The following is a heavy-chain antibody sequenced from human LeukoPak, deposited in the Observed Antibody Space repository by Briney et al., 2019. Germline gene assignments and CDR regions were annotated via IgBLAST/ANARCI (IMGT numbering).Heavy chain of an antibody. Sequence: PSETLSLTCAVSGDSISSGGYSWSWIRQPPGKGLEWIGYIYHSGSTYYNPSLKSRLTISVDTSKNQFSLKLSSVTAADTAVYYCAREPIVGATNLFDYWGQGTLVTVSS. V-gene: IGHV4-30-2*02. CDR2: IYHSGST. CDR1: GDSISSGGYS. J-gene: IGHJ4*02. CDR3: AREPIVGATNLFDY. D-gene: IGHD1-26*01.